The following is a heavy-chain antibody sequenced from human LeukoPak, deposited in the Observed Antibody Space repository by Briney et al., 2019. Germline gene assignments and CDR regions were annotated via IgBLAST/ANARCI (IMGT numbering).Heavy chain of an antibody. CDR3: ARGRRDYYDSSG. Sequence: GGSLRLSCVASGLTFSSYAMSWVRQAPGKGLEWVSGIFGSGDRTYYADSVKGRFTISRDNSKNTLYLQMNSLRAEDTAVYYCARGRRDYYDSSGWGQGTLVTVSS. D-gene: IGHD3-22*01. V-gene: IGHV3-23*01. J-gene: IGHJ4*02. CDR2: IFGSGDRT. CDR1: GLTFSSYA.